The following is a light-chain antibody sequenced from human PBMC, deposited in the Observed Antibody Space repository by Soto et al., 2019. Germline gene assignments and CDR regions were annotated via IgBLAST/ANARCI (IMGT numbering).Light chain of an antibody. CDR1: SSDVGGYNY. CDR3: CSYAGTYTVV. V-gene: IGLV2-11*01. Sequence: QSALTQPRSVSGSPGQSVTISCTGTSSDVGGYNYVSWYQLHPGKAPKLMIYDVSKRPSGVPDRFSGSKSGNTASLTSSGLQAEDEADYYCCSYAGTYTVVFGGGTKVTVL. J-gene: IGLJ2*01. CDR2: DVS.